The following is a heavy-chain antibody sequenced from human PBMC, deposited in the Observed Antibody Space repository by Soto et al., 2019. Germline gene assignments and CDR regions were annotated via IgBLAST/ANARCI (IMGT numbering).Heavy chain of an antibody. CDR3: AREVGYCSSTSCSRGGGYYYGMDV. V-gene: IGHV3-30-3*01. Sequence: VGSLRLSCAASGFTFSSYAMHWVRQAPGKGLEWVAVISYDGSNKYYADSVKGRFTISRDNSKNTLYLQMNSLRAEDTAVYYCAREVGYCSSTSCSRGGGYYYGMDVWGQGTTVTVSS. CDR2: ISYDGSNK. CDR1: GFTFSSYA. D-gene: IGHD2-2*01. J-gene: IGHJ6*02.